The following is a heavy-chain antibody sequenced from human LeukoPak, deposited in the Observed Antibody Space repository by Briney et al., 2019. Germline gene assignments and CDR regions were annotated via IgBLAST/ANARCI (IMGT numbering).Heavy chain of an antibody. J-gene: IGHJ4*02. V-gene: IGHV1-69*13. Sequence: VKVSCKASGGTFSSYAISWVRQAPGQGLEWMGGIIPIFGTANYAQKFQGRVTITADESTSTAYMELSSLRSEDTAVYYCARGSRDGYILIFDYWGQGTLVTVSS. CDR1: GGTFSSYA. CDR2: IIPIFGTA. CDR3: ARGSRDGYILIFDY. D-gene: IGHD5-24*01.